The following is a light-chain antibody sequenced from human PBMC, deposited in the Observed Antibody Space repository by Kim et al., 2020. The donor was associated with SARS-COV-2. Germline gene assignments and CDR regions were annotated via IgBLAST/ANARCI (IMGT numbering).Light chain of an antibody. Sequence: DIQMTQSPSSLSASIGDRVTITCRTSQTIGNYLNWYLQTPGKAPKLLVYGASSLQSGVPSRFSGSGSGTYFTLTISSLQPEDFGTYYCQQSYSGLWTFGQGTKVDIK. V-gene: IGKV1-39*01. CDR1: QTIGNY. J-gene: IGKJ1*01. CDR2: GAS. CDR3: QQSYSGLWT.